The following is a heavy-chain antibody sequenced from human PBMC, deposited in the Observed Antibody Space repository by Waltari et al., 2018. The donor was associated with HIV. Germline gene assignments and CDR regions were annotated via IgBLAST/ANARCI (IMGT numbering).Heavy chain of an antibody. J-gene: IGHJ4*02. CDR3: ATALYSSSSAGSIDY. Sequence: QVQLVQSGAEVKKPGASVKVSCKASGYTFTGYYMHWVRQAPRQGLEWMGWINPNSGGTNYAQKFQGRVTMTRDTSISTAYMELSRLRSDDTAVYYCATALYSSSSAGSIDYWGQGTLVTVSS. CDR1: GYTFTGYY. D-gene: IGHD6-6*01. V-gene: IGHV1-2*02. CDR2: INPNSGGT.